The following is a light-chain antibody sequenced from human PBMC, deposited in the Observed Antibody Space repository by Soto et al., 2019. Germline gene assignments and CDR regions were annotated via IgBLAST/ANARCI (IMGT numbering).Light chain of an antibody. V-gene: IGLV2-14*01. CDR1: SSDVGGYNY. CDR2: EVS. J-gene: IGLJ1*01. Sequence: QSVLTQPASVSGSPGQSITISCTGTSSDVGGYNYVSWYQQHPGKAPKLMIYEVSNRPSGVSNRFSGSKSGNTASLTISGPQAEDEADYYCSSYTSSSHYVFGTGTKVTVL. CDR3: SSYTSSSHYV.